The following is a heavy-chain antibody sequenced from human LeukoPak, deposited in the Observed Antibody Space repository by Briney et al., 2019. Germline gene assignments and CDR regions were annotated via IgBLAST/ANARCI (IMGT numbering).Heavy chain of an antibody. J-gene: IGHJ3*02. CDR3: ARDVDGDDYGDYAAFDI. V-gene: IGHV4-4*07. Sequence: SETLSLTCTVSGGSISSYYWSWIRQPAGKGLEWIGRIYTSGSTNYNPFLKSQVTMSVDTSKNQFSLKLSSVTAADTAAYYCARDVDGDDYGDYAAFDIWGQGTMVTVSS. CDR1: GGSISSYY. D-gene: IGHD4-17*01. CDR2: IYTSGST.